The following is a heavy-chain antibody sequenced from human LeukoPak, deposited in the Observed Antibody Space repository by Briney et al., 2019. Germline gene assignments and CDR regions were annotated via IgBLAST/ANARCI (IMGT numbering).Heavy chain of an antibody. D-gene: IGHD4/OR15-4a*01. CDR2: VNPKSGAT. CDR3: ARAYEYGWFDP. J-gene: IGHJ5*02. V-gene: IGHV1-2*02. Sequence: ASVKVSCKASGYTLTSYDINWVRQATGQGLEWMGWVNPKSGATNYAQRFQGRVTMTWQTSISTGNMELSSLRSDDTAVYYCARAYEYGWFDPWGQGTLVTVSS. CDR1: GYTLTSYD.